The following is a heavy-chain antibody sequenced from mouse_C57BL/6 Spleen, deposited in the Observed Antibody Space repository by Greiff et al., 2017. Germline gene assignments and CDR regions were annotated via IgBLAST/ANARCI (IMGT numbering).Heavy chain of an antibody. CDR3: ARRRSLAQAVFDY. CDR2: ISSGSSTI. J-gene: IGHJ2*01. CDR1: GFTFSDYG. V-gene: IGHV5-17*01. D-gene: IGHD3-2*02. Sequence: EVMLVESGGGLVKPGGSLKLSCAASGFTFSDYGMHWVRQAPEKGLEWVAYISSGSSTIYYADTVKGRFTISRDNAKNTLFLQMTSLRSEDTAMYYCARRRSLAQAVFDYWGQGTTLTVSS.